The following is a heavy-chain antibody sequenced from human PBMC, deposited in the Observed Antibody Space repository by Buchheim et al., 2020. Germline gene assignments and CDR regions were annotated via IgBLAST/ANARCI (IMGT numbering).Heavy chain of an antibody. Sequence: EVQLVGSGGGLVQPGGSLRLSCVASGFTFSSYWMSWVRQTPGKGLEWVANIKEDGSEQYYVDSVKGRFTISRDNAKNSLYLQMNSLRAEDTAVYYCAKYEGYNYGPFDYWGQGTL. V-gene: IGHV3-7*03. D-gene: IGHD5-18*01. CDR2: IKEDGSEQ. CDR3: AKYEGYNYGPFDY. J-gene: IGHJ4*02. CDR1: GFTFSSYW.